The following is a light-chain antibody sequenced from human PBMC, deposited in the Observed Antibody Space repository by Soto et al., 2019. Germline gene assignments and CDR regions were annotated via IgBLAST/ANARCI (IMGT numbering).Light chain of an antibody. Sequence: IVLTQSPATLSLSPGDRATLSCRASHSVGSLLAWYQQKPGQAPRLLLYFGSNRAAGIPDRFSGSGSGTDFTLTIDSLEPEDFALFYCQQRSSWPWTFGQGTKVDIK. CDR1: HSVGSL. CDR3: QQRSSWPWT. CDR2: FGS. J-gene: IGKJ1*01. V-gene: IGKV3-11*01.